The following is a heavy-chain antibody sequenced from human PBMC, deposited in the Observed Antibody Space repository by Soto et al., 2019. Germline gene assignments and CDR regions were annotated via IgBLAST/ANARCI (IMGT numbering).Heavy chain of an antibody. J-gene: IGHJ3*01. CDR3: ATIGDHDGFDV. Sequence: EVQLVESGGGLVMPEESLRLSCAASGFTFIGYNMKWVRQAPGKGLEWVASISTSSIEIFYSDLVRGRFTIFRDNARNSLYLQMNSLRAEVTAVYYCATIGDHDGFDVWGQGTTVTVSS. D-gene: IGHD4-17*01. CDR1: GFTFIGYN. V-gene: IGHV3-21*06. CDR2: ISTSSIEI.